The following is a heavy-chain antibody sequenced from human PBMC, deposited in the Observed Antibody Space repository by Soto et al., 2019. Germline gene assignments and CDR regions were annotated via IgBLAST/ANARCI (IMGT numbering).Heavy chain of an antibody. V-gene: IGHV3-30-3*01. CDR2: ISYDGSNK. D-gene: IGHD5-12*01. CDR3: ARNCDGGSDYFFGYYYYGMDV. CDR1: GFTFSSYA. Sequence: QVQLVESGGGVVQPGRSLRLSCAASGFTFSSYAMHWVRQAPGKGLEWVAVISYDGSNKYYADSVKGRFTISRDNSKNTLYLKMNSLRAEDTAVYYGARNCDGGSDYFFGYYYYGMDVWGQGTTVTVSS. J-gene: IGHJ6*02.